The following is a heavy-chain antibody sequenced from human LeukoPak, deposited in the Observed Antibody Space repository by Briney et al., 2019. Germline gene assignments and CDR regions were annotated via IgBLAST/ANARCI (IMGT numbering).Heavy chain of an antibody. CDR2: ISSDGSNK. V-gene: IGHV3-30*03. D-gene: IGHD6-19*01. CDR1: GFTFSSFV. CDR3: ARGVGSGWYFL. J-gene: IGHJ4*02. Sequence: GGSLRLSCEASGFTFSSFVMHWVRQAPGKGLEWVAVISSDGSNKYYVDSVRGRFSISRDNFKNTVFLQMDYLTPEDTSVYYCARGVGSGWYFLWGQGTLVTVSS.